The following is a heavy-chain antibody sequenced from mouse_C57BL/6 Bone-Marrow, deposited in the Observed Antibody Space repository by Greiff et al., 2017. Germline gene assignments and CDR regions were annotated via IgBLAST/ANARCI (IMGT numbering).Heavy chain of an antibody. D-gene: IGHD2-10*01. CDR3: AIVLLWYAMDY. J-gene: IGHJ4*01. CDR1: GYTFTDYY. CDR2: INPNNGGT. Sequence: EVQLQQSGPELVKPGASVKISCKASGYTFTDYYMNWVKQSHGKSLEWIGDINPNNGGTSYNQKFKGKATLTVDKSSSTAYMELRSLTSEDSAVYYCAIVLLWYAMDYWGQGTSVTVSS. V-gene: IGHV1-26*01.